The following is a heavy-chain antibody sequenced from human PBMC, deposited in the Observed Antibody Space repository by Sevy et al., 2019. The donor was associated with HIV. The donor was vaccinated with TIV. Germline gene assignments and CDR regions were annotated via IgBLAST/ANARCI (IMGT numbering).Heavy chain of an antibody. CDR1: GFTFGGFG. J-gene: IGHJ4*02. D-gene: IGHD2-8*02. Sequence: GGSLRLSCAASGFTFGGFGMSWVRHAPGKGLEWVASISGDGSSTTYADSVKGRFTISRDNAKNTLGLQMNSLRADDTALYYCARDKTCTGACYYFDYWGQGTLVTVSS. V-gene: IGHV3-20*04. CDR2: ISGDGSST. CDR3: ARDKTCTGACYYFDY.